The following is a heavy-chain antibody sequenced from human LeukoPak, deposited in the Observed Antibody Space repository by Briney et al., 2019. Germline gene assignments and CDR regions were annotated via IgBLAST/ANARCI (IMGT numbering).Heavy chain of an antibody. J-gene: IGHJ5*02. CDR3: ARDRRQWLRGPFDP. Sequence: IVYIYRASTTYHPSLKSRVTISVDTSKNQFFLKLRSVTAADTAVYYCARDRRQWLRGPFDPWGQGTLVTVSP. D-gene: IGHD6-19*01. V-gene: IGHV4-59*01. CDR2: IYRAST.